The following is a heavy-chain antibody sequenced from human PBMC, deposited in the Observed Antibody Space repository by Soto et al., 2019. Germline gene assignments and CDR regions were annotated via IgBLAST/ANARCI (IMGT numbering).Heavy chain of an antibody. Sequence: ASVKVSCKASGGTFSSYTISWVRQAPGQGLEWMGRIIPILGIANYAQKFQGRVTITADKSTSTAYMELSSLRSEDTAVYYCASTIVVVVAATPHFDYWGQGTLVTVSS. J-gene: IGHJ4*02. CDR1: GGTFSSYT. D-gene: IGHD2-15*01. V-gene: IGHV1-69*02. CDR3: ASTIVVVVAATPHFDY. CDR2: IIPILGIA.